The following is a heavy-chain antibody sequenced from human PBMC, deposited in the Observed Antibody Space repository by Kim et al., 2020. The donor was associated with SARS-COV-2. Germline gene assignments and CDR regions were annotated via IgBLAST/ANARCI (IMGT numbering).Heavy chain of an antibody. D-gene: IGHD3-10*01. CDR2: ISSSGSTI. J-gene: IGHJ3*02. CDR3: ARESLRTGAFDI. Sequence: GGSLRLSCAASGFTFSSYEMNWVHQAPGKGLEWVSYISSSGSTIYYADSVKGRFTISRDNAKNSLYLQMNSLRAEDTAVYYCARESLRTGAFDIWGQGTMVTVSS. V-gene: IGHV3-48*03. CDR1: GFTFSSYE.